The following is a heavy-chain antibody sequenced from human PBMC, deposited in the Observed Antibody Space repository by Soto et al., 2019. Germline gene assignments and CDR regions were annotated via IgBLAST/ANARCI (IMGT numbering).Heavy chain of an antibody. CDR2: INAGNGNT. CDR3: ARWRMVAALYYFDY. CDR1: GYTFTSYA. Sequence: EASVKVSCKASGYTFTSYAMHWVRQAPGQRLEWMGWINAGNGNTKYSQKFQGRVTITRDTSASTAYMELSSLRSEDTAVYYCARWRMVAALYYFDYWGQGTLVTVSS. V-gene: IGHV1-3*01. D-gene: IGHD2-15*01. J-gene: IGHJ4*02.